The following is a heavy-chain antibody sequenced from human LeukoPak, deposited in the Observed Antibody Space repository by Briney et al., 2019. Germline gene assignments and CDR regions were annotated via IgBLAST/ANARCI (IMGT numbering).Heavy chain of an antibody. Sequence: GRSLRLSCAASRFTFSSYAMHWVRQAPGKGLEWVAVISYDGSNKYYADSVKGRFTISRDNSKNTLYLQMNSLRAEDTAVYYCARDMYYYGSGSLDAFDIWGQGTMVTVSS. CDR1: RFTFSSYA. CDR2: ISYDGSNK. CDR3: ARDMYYYGSGSLDAFDI. D-gene: IGHD3-10*01. J-gene: IGHJ3*02. V-gene: IGHV3-30-3*01.